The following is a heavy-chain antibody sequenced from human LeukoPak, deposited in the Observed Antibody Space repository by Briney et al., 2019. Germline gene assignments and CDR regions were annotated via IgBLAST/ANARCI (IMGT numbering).Heavy chain of an antibody. CDR3: ARQYCSRTSCYSYFDY. D-gene: IGHD2-2*01. V-gene: IGHV1-18*01. CDR2: TSAYNGNT. CDR1: GYTFTSYG. Sequence: ASVKVSCKASGYTFTSYGISWVRQAPGQGLEWMGWTSAYNGNTNYAQKLQGRVTMTTDTSTSTAYMELRSLRSDDTAVYYCARQYCSRTSCYSYFDYWGQGTLVTVSS. J-gene: IGHJ4*02.